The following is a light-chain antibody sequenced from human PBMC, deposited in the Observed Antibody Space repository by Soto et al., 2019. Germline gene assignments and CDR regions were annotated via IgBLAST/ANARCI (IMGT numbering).Light chain of an antibody. CDR2: GAS. Sequence: EIVLTQSPGTLSLSPGERATLSCRASQSVSSSYLAWYQQKPGQAPRLLIYGASSRATGIPDRFSGSGSGTDFTLTMSRLEPEDLAVYYCQQYGSSRIFAFGPGTKVDIK. V-gene: IGKV3-20*01. CDR1: QSVSSSY. CDR3: QQYGSSRIFA. J-gene: IGKJ3*01.